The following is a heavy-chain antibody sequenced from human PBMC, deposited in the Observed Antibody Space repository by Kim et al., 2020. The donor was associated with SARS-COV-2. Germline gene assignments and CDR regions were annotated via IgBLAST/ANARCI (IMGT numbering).Heavy chain of an antibody. CDR2: ITFGGSKK. CDR1: GFTFSTYD. V-gene: IGHV3-30*03. CDR3: ARARGGTSTWYGEK. Sequence: GGSLRLSCAASGFTFSTYDMHWVRQAPGKGLEWIGVITFGGSKKYYADSVRGRFTLSRDDSKNTVYLQMNSLRVEDTALYFCARARGGTSTWYGEKWGPGTLVTVSS. J-gene: IGHJ4*02. D-gene: IGHD4-17*01.